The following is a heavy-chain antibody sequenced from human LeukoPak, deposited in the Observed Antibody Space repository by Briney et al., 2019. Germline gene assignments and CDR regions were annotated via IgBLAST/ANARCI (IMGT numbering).Heavy chain of an antibody. V-gene: IGHV3-53*01. Sequence: GRSLRLSCAASGFTVSSNYMSWVRQAPGKGLEWVSVIYSGGSTYYADSVKGRFTISRDNSKNTLYLQMNSLRAEDTAVYYCARGRGGYYSPHAFDIWGQGTMVTVSS. D-gene: IGHD3-3*01. CDR1: GFTVSSNY. J-gene: IGHJ3*02. CDR2: IYSGGST. CDR3: ARGRGGYYSPHAFDI.